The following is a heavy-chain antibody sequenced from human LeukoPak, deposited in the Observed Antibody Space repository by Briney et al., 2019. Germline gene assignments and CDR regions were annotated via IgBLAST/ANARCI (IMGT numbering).Heavy chain of an antibody. D-gene: IGHD6-13*01. J-gene: IGHJ6*03. CDR2: INHSGNT. CDR1: GGSFGGYY. Sequence: SETLSLTCAISGGSFGGYYWSYIRQSPGKGLEWIREINHSGNTYYNPSLKSRVTISLDTSKNQFSLKLSSVTAADTAVYYCASGIGAAADYFYYYMDVWGKGTTVTVSS. CDR3: ASGIGAAADYFYYYMDV. V-gene: IGHV4-34*01.